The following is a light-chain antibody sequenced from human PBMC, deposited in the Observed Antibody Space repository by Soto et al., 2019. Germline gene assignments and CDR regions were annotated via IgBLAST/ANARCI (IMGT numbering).Light chain of an antibody. J-gene: IGKJ4*01. CDR2: GAS. V-gene: IGKV3-20*01. CDR1: QRSSSY. CDR3: QQYGSSPLT. Sequence: EIVLTQSPGTLSLSPGERATLSCRASQRSSSYLAWYQQKPGQAPRLLMYGASSRATGTPDRFSGSGSGTDFTLTIIRLEPEDFSVYYCQQYGSSPLTFGGGTKVEIK.